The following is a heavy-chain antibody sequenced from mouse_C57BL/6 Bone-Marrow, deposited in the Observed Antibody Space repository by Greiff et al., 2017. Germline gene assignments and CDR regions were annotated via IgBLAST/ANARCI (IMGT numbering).Heavy chain of an antibody. CDR3: STRGNEIVATRGY. V-gene: IGHV14-4*01. D-gene: IGHD1-1*01. CDR1: GFNIKDDY. J-gene: IGHJ2*01. CDR2: IDPENGDT. Sequence: VQLQQSGAELVRPGASVKLSCTASGFNIKDDYMHWVKQRPEQGLEWIGWIDPENGDTEYASKFRGKATVTADTSSNTAYLQLSSLTSEDTAGYQRSTRGNEIVATRGYWGQGTTLTVSS.